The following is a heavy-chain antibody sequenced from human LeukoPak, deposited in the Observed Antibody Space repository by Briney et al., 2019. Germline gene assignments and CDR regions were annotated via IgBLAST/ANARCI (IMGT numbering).Heavy chain of an antibody. CDR3: ARAGWLWFGTKTHSSVSAYFDY. D-gene: IGHD3-16*01. J-gene: IGHJ4*02. CDR1: GGSFSGYY. CDR2: INHSGST. V-gene: IGHV4-34*01. Sequence: PSETLSLTCAVYGGSFSGYYWSWIRQPPGKGLEWIGEINHSGSTNYNPSLKSRVTISVDTSKNQFSLKLSSVTAADTAVYYCARAGWLWFGTKTHSSVSAYFDYWGQGTLVTASS.